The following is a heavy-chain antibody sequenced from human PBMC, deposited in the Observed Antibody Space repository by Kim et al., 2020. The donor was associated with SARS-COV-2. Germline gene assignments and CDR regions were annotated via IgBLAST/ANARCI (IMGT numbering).Heavy chain of an antibody. V-gene: IGHV3-11*05. Sequence: SSSSYTNYADSVKGRFTISRDNAKNSLYLQMNSLRAEDTAVYYCAREADYWGQGTLVTVSS. J-gene: IGHJ4*02. CDR2: SSSSYT. CDR3: AREADY.